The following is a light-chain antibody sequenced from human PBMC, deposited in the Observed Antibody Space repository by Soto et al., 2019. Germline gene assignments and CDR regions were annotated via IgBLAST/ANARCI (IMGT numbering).Light chain of an antibody. J-gene: IGKJ4*01. CDR2: GAS. V-gene: IGKV3-15*01. Sequence: EIVITQSPATLSVGPVERGPPSCWASQGVSRKLAWYQHKSGQAPRLLISGASAGATGIPARFSGSGSGTEFTLTISSLQSEDCAIYYCQQYHTWPITFGGGTKVDIK. CDR1: QGVSRK. CDR3: QQYHTWPIT.